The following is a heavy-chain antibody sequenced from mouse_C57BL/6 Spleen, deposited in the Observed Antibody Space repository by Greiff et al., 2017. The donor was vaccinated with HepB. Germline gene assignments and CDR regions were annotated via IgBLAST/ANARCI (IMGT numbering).Heavy chain of an antibody. J-gene: IGHJ4*01. D-gene: IGHD2-3*01. CDR2: IWSDGST. CDR3: ARHGGYYRDAMDY. Sequence: QVQLQQSGPGLVAPSQSLSITCTVSGFSLTSYGVHWVRQPPGKGLEWLVVIWSDGSTTYNSALKSRLSISKDNSKSQVFLKMNSLQTDDTAMYYCARHGGYYRDAMDYWGQGTSVTVSS. CDR1: GFSLTSYG. V-gene: IGHV2-6-1*01.